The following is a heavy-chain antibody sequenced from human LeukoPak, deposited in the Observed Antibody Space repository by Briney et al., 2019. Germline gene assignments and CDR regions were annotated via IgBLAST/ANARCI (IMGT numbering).Heavy chain of an antibody. CDR1: GGTFSSYA. D-gene: IGHD3-22*01. V-gene: IGHV1-69*01. CDR2: IIPIFGTA. Sequence: GASVTVSYTASGGTFSSYAISWVRQAPGQGLEWMGGIIPIFGTANYAQKFQGRVTITADESTSTAYMELSSLRSEDTAVYYCARRFLSGYYYVGWFDPWGQGTLVTVSS. J-gene: IGHJ5*02. CDR3: ARRFLSGYYYVGWFDP.